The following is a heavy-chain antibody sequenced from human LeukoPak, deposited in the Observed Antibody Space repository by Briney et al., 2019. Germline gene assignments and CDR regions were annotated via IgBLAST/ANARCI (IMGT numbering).Heavy chain of an antibody. V-gene: IGHV3-23*01. D-gene: IGHD3-22*01. Sequence: GGSLRLSCAASGFTFSGYAISWVRQAPGEGLEWISSVSGTGSSTYYADSVKGRFTISRDNSKNTLYLQMNSLRADDTAVYYCAKHSYDSSGVFFDHWGQGTPVTVSS. J-gene: IGHJ4*02. CDR1: GFTFSGYA. CDR2: VSGTGSST. CDR3: AKHSYDSSGVFFDH.